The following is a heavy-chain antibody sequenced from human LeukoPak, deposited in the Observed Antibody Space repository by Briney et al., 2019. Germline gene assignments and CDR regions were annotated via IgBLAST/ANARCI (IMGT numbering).Heavy chain of an antibody. J-gene: IGHJ4*02. D-gene: IGHD2-15*01. CDR1: AFTFSSYS. Sequence: GGSLRLSCAASAFTFSSYSMNWVRQAPGKGLEWVANINQDGSEKYYVDSVKGRFTISRDNAKNSLYLQMNSLRAEDTTVYYCARGGYSIPDYWGQGTLVTVSS. V-gene: IGHV3-7*01. CDR2: INQDGSEK. CDR3: ARGGYSIPDY.